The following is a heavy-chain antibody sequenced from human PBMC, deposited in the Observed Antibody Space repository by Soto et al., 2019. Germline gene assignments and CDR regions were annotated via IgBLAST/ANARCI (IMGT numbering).Heavy chain of an antibody. D-gene: IGHD2-15*01. J-gene: IGHJ6*02. CDR1: GGSFSGYY. V-gene: IGHV4-34*01. Sequence: PSETLSLTCAVYGGSFSGYYWSWIRQPPGKGLEWIGEINHSGSTNYNPSLKSRVTISVDTSKNQFSLKLSSVTAADTAVYYCAREGGYCSGDSCYSRYYYYYYGMDVWGQGTTVTVSS. CDR3: AREGGYCSGDSCYSRYYYYYYGMDV. CDR2: INHSGST.